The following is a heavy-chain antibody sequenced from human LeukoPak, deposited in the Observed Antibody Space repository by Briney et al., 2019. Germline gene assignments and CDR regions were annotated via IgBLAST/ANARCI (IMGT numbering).Heavy chain of an antibody. Sequence: GAPLKISGQGSEYTFTSSWIGWVRQMPGKGLEWLGSVFPGDSDPRYLPFFEGQVIISADKAINTAYLQWSSLKASDTAMYYCARHRGAKDGSDIWGQGTMVTVDS. CDR2: VFPGDSDP. CDR1: EYTFTSSW. CDR3: ARHRGAKDGSDI. D-gene: IGHD1-26*01. V-gene: IGHV5-51*01. J-gene: IGHJ3*02.